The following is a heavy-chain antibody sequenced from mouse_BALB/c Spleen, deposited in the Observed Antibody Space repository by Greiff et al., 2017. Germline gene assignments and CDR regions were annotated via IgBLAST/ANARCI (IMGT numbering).Heavy chain of an antibody. CDR1: GYTFTSYW. CDR3: TRASYYGSSAFAY. J-gene: IGHJ3*01. CDR2: IYPSDSYT. D-gene: IGHD1-1*01. Sequence: QVHVKQPGAELVRPGASVKLSCKASGYTFTSYWINWVKQRPGQGLEWIGNIYPSDSYTNYNQKFKDKATLTVDKSSSTAYMQLSSPTSEDSAVYYCTRASYYGSSAFAYWGQGTLVTVSA. V-gene: IGHV1-69*02.